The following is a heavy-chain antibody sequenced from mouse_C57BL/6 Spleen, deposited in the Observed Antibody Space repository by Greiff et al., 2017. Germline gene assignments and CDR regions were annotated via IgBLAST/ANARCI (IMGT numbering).Heavy chain of an antibody. CDR2: IYPRSGNT. J-gene: IGHJ3*01. CDR1: GYTFTSYG. V-gene: IGHV1-81*01. D-gene: IGHD1-1*01. Sequence: QVQLQQSGAELARPGASVKLSCKASGYTFTSYGISWVKQRTGQGLEWIGEIYPRSGNTYYNEKFKGKATLTADKSSSTAYMELRSLTSEDSAVYFCAGSCYYGSSGFAYWGQGTLVTVSA. CDR3: AGSCYYGSSGFAY.